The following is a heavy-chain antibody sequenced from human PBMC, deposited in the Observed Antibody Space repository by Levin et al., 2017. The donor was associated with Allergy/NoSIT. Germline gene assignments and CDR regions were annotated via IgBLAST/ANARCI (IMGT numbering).Heavy chain of an antibody. V-gene: IGHV4-39*01. Sequence: SPTLSLPCPVSGGSISSSSYYWGWIRQPPGKGLEWIGSIYYSGSTYYYNPSLKSRVTISVDTSKNQFSLKLSSVTAADTAVYYCARHDVGIYWFDYWGQGTLVTVSS. CDR2: IYYSGSTY. D-gene: IGHD1-26*01. CDR3: ARHDVGIYWFDY. J-gene: IGHJ4*02. CDR1: GGSISSSSYY.